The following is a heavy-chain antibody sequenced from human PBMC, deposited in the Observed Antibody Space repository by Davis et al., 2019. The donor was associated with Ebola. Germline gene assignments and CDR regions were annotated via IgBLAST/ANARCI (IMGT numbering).Heavy chain of an antibody. V-gene: IGHV3-23*01. Sequence: PGGSLRLSCAASGFTSSSYAMSWVRQAPGKGLEWVSAISGSGGSTYYADSVKGRFTISRDNSKNTLYLQMNSLRAEDTAVYYCARAPYYDFWSGYYTGIALHGMDVWGQGTTVTVSS. CDR3: ARAPYYDFWSGYYTGIALHGMDV. D-gene: IGHD3-3*01. CDR2: ISGSGGST. J-gene: IGHJ6*02. CDR1: GFTSSSYA.